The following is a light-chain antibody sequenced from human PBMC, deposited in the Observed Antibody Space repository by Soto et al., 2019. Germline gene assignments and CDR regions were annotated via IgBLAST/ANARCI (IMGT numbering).Light chain of an antibody. J-gene: IGKJ5*01. CDR1: QSVNSS. V-gene: IGKV3-20*01. CDR2: GAS. CDR3: QQYFSSPIT. Sequence: EIVLTQSPGTLAPSPGERATLSCRASQSVNSSLAWYQHKPGQAPRVLISGASNRASGIPARFSARGSGTDFTLSISRLDPADFAFYYCQQYFSSPITFGQGTRLEIK.